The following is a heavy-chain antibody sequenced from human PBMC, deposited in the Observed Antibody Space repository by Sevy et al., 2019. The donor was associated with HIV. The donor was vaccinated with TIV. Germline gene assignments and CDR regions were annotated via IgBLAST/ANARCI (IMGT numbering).Heavy chain of an antibody. J-gene: IGHJ4*02. Sequence: SETLSLTCSVSGGSMNIYYWSRIRQPPRKGLEWIGFIYYSRSTNYNPSLKSRVTISVDTSKNQFSLKLSSVTAADTAVYYCARVGFNWNDVDYWGQGTLVTVSS. CDR1: GGSMNIYY. V-gene: IGHV4-59*01. CDR3: ARVGFNWNDVDY. CDR2: IYYSRST. D-gene: IGHD1-20*01.